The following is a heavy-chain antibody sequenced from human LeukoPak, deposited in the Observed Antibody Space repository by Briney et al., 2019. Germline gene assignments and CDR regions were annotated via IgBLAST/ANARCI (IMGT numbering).Heavy chain of an antibody. Sequence: GGSLRLSCAASGFTFSGSGMHWVRQAPGKGLEWVASIRYDGSDKHYADSVKGRFTMSRDNAKNSLYLQMTNLGVEDTAVYYCVRDRPPQFLYYYFMDVWGKGTTVTVSS. CDR2: IRYDGSDK. V-gene: IGHV3-30*02. CDR1: GFTFSGSG. J-gene: IGHJ6*03. CDR3: VRDRPPQFLYYYFMDV.